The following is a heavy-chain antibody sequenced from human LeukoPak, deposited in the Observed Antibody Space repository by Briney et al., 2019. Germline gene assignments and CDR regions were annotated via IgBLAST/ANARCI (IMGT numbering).Heavy chain of an antibody. CDR2: IWSDATNR. J-gene: IGHJ4*01. Sequence: GGSLRLSCAASGFIFSHYGMHWVRQAPGKGLEWVAVIWSDATNRFYGDSVKGRFTISRDNSQNTVFLQMNSLRAEGTAIYYCARDAQRGFDYSNSLEYWGHGTLVTVSS. CDR1: GFIFSHYG. CDR3: ARDAQRGFDYSNSLEY. V-gene: IGHV3-33*01. D-gene: IGHD4-11*01.